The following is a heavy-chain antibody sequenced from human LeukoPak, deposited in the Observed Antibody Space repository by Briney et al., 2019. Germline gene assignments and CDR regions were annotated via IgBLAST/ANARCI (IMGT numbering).Heavy chain of an antibody. V-gene: IGHV4-4*07. CDR2: IYTSGRP. D-gene: IGHD3-22*01. J-gene: IGHJ4*02. CDR1: GGSISSYY. CDR3: ARVGYYDSSGYYAVDL. Sequence: PSETLSLTCTVSGGSISSYYWSWIRQPAGKGLEWIGRIYTSGRPNYNPSFKSRVTMSVDTSKNQFSLKLSSVTAADTAVYYCARVGYYDSSGYYAVDLWGQGTLVTVSS.